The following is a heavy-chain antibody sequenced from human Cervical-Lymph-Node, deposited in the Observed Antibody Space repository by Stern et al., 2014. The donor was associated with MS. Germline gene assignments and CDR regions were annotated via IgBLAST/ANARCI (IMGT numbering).Heavy chain of an antibody. D-gene: IGHD2-8*01. CDR2: ISCDRNHK. Sequence: VQLVESGAAVVQPGRSLRLSCAASGFTFSSYGMHWVRQAPGKGLEWVTVISCDRNHKYYAASVKGRFAISRDNSKNTLHLQMNSVTPDDTAIYYCARDYEDTSMLFDHWGQGTLVTVSS. CDR1: GFTFSSYG. V-gene: IGHV3-30*03. J-gene: IGHJ4*02. CDR3: ARDYEDTSMLFDH.